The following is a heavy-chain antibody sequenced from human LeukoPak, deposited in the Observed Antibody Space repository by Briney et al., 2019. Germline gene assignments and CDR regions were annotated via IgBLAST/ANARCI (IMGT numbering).Heavy chain of an antibody. CDR3: AKVAGAVADSPLFDY. V-gene: IGHV1-2*02. Sequence: TSVKVSCKASGYTFTGYYMHWVRQAPGQRLEWMGWINPNSGGKNYAQKFEGTVTVSRDTSIDNAYMELSRRRSDDTAVYHGAKVAGAVADSPLFDYWGQGTLVTVSS. J-gene: IGHJ4*02. CDR1: GYTFTGYY. D-gene: IGHD6-19*01. CDR2: INPNSGGK.